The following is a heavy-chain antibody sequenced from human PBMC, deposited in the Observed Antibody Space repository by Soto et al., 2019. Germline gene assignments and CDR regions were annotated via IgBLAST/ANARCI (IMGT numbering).Heavy chain of an antibody. CDR2: ISYDGSNK. J-gene: IGHJ5*02. D-gene: IGHD3-10*01. CDR1: GFTFSSYA. Sequence: QVQLVESGGGVVQPGRSLRLSCAASGFTFSSYAMHWVRQAPGKGLEWVAVISYDGSNKYYADSVKGRFTISRDNSKNTLYLQMNSLRAEDTAVYNCLNVGAEASGSYDLFNWFDPWGQGTLVTVSS. CDR3: LNVGAEASGSYDLFNWFDP. V-gene: IGHV3-30-3*01.